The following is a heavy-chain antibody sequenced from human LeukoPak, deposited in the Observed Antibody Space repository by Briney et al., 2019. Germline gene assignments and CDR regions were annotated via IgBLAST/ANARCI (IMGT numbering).Heavy chain of an antibody. J-gene: IGHJ4*02. D-gene: IGHD2-2*01. CDR1: GYRFTTYW. CDR3: ARRGCSSTSCSFDY. Sequence: GESLKISCKGSGYRFTTYWIGWLRQMAGKGLEWMGIIYPGDSDTRYSPSFQGQVTISVDKSISTAYLQWSSLKASDTAMYYCARRGCSSTSCSFDYWGQGTLVTVSS. V-gene: IGHV5-51*01. CDR2: IYPGDSDT.